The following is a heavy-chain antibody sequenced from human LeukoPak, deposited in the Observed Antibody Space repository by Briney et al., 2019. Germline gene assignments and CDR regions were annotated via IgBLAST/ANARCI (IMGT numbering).Heavy chain of an antibody. D-gene: IGHD2/OR15-2a*01. V-gene: IGHV3-23*01. CDR2: RGSGDST. J-gene: IGHJ4*02. CDR3: AKRFRGTSGLYYFDS. CDR1: GFTFSTNA. Sequence: PGGSLRLSCSASGFTFSTNAMSWVRQPPGKGLEWVSARGSGDSTYYAESVKGRFTISRDNSKNTLYLQMNSLRAEDTAVYYCAKRFRGTSGLYYFDSWGQGTLVTVSS.